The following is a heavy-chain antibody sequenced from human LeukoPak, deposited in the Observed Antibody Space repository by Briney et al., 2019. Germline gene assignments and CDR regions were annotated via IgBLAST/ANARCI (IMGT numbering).Heavy chain of an antibody. CDR1: GYTFTGYY. J-gene: IGHJ4*02. CDR3: AREDSSGWYDVDY. CDR2: INPNSGGT. D-gene: IGHD6-19*01. V-gene: IGHV1-2*06. Sequence: ASVKVSCKASGYTFTGYYMHWVRQAPGQGLEWMGRINPNSGGTNYAQKFQGRVTMTMDTSISTAYMELSRLRSDDTAVYYCAREDSSGWYDVDYWGQGTLVTVSS.